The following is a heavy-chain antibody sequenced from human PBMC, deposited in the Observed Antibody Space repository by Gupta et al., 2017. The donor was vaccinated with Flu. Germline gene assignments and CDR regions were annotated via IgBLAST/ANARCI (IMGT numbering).Heavy chain of an antibody. CDR2: IAADDSVK. D-gene: IGHD5-24*01. Sequence: HLVASGGGWVQPGGSLSLSWVVSGFTFRSYWMDWVRQAPGKGLEWVANIAADDSVKNYADSVKGRFTISRDDAKNSLYLQMNSLRAEDTAVYYCVRNRGWQQFDYWGQGALVTVSS. CDR3: VRNRGWQQFDY. V-gene: IGHV3-7*01. CDR1: GFTFRSYW. J-gene: IGHJ4*02.